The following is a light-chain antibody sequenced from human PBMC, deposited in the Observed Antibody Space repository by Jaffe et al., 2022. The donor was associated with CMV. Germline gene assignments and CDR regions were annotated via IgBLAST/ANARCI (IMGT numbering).Light chain of an antibody. J-gene: IGKJ1*01. Sequence: EIVLTQSPGTLSLSPGERATLSCRASQSVGDKYLTWYQQKPGQAPRLLIYGASSRAPTIPDRFSGSGSGTDFTLTISRLEPEDSAVYYCQQYGSSFGQGTKVEIK. CDR2: GAS. CDR1: QSVGDKY. V-gene: IGKV3-20*01. CDR3: QQYGSS.